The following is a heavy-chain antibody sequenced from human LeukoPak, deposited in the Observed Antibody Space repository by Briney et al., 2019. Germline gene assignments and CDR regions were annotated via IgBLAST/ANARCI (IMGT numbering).Heavy chain of an antibody. D-gene: IGHD3-22*01. V-gene: IGHV4-4*07. J-gene: IGHJ4*02. Sequence: ASETLSLTCAVSGGSISSSNWWSWIRQPAGKGLEWIGRIYTSGSTNYNPSLKSRVTMSVDMSTNQFSLKLSSMTAADTAVYYCARAGDSSGYEYYFDYWGQGTLVTVSS. CDR1: GGSISSSNW. CDR3: ARAGDSSGYEYYFDY. CDR2: IYTSGST.